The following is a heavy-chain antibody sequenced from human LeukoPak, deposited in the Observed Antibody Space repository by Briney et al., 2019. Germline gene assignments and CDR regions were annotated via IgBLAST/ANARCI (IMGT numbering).Heavy chain of an antibody. CDR3: ARLPVGTGPKDWFDP. Sequence: SVKVSCKASGGTFSSYAISWVRQAPGQGLEWMGGIIPIFGTANYAQKFQGRVTITADESTSTAYMELSSLRSEDTAVYYCARLPVGTGPKDWFDPWGQGTLVTVSS. V-gene: IGHV1-69*01. CDR2: IIPIFGTA. CDR1: GGTFSSYA. D-gene: IGHD2-21*02. J-gene: IGHJ5*02.